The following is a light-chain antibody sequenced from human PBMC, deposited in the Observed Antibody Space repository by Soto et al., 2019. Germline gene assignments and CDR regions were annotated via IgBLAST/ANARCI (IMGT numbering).Light chain of an antibody. CDR2: AAS. CDR1: QSVSSDY. Sequence: EVFLKQSPGTLSLSPGARSTLCCRASQSVSSDYLVWYQQKPGQAPRLLIYAASSRTTGIPARFSGSGSGTDFTLTISSLEPEDFAVYYCQQRGDWPPITFGQGTRLEIK. J-gene: IGKJ5*01. CDR3: QQRGDWPPIT. V-gene: IGKV3D-20*02.